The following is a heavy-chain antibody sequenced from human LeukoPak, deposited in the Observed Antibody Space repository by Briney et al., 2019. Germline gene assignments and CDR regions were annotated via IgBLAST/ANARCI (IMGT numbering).Heavy chain of an antibody. CDR3: ARDSSLSGWSD. Sequence: PGGSLRLSCAASGFTFSNYWMSWIRQAPGKGLEWVSSISSSSSYIYYADSVKGRFTISRDNAKNSLYLQMNSLRAEDTAVYYCARDSSLSGWSDWGQGTLVTVSS. J-gene: IGHJ4*02. CDR1: GFTFSNYW. V-gene: IGHV3-21*01. D-gene: IGHD6-19*01. CDR2: ISSSSSYI.